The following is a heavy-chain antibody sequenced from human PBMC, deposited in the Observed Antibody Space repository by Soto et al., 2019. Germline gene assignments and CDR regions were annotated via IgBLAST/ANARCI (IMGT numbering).Heavy chain of an antibody. CDR2: ISAYNGNT. CDR3: ARDKEDLWFGELLTISYFDY. CDR1: GYTFTSYG. Sequence: QVQLVQSGAEVKKPGASVKVSCKASGYTFTSYGISWVRQAPGQGLEWMGWISAYNGNTNYAQKLQGRVTMTTDTSTSTDYMELRSLRSDDTAVYYCARDKEDLWFGELLTISYFDYWGQGTLVTVSS. D-gene: IGHD3-10*01. J-gene: IGHJ4*02. V-gene: IGHV1-18*01.